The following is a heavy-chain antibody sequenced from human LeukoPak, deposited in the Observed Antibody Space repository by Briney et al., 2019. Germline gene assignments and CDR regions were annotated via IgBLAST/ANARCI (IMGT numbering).Heavy chain of an antibody. D-gene: IGHD5-24*01. J-gene: IGHJ3*02. CDR3: ARDRDHAFDI. Sequence: GASVKVSCKASGYIFNSQGMNWVRQAPGQGLEWMGWISTDSGNTNYAQKFQGRVIMTTETSTRTAYMELRSLRSDDTAVYYCARDRDHAFDIWGQGTRVTVFS. CDR1: GYIFNSQG. CDR2: ISTDSGNT. V-gene: IGHV1-18*01.